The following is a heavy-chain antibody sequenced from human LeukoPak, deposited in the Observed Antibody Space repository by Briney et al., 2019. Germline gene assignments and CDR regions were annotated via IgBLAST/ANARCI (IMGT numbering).Heavy chain of an antibody. CDR3: VSRRPWFDP. CDR1: GFTFSNYAM. CDR2: VYHNGNT. Sequence: GSLRLSCTASGFTFSNYAMTWVRQSPEKGLEWIGDVYHNGNTNYNPSLKSRVTILVDKSSNQFALKLTSVTAADTAVYYCVSRRPWFDPWGQGALVTVSS. J-gene: IGHJ5*02. V-gene: IGHV4-4*02.